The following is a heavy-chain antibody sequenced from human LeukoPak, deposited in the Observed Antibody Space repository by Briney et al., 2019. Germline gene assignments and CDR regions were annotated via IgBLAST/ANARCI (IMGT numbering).Heavy chain of an antibody. Sequence: SETLSLTCTVSGGSISSGGYSWSWSRQPPGKGLEWIGDIYYSGSTYYNPSLKSRVTISVDTSKNQFSLKLSSVTAADTAVYYCARVSDGYNSYYFDYWGQGTLVTVSS. CDR1: GGSISSGGYS. J-gene: IGHJ4*02. CDR3: ARVSDGYNSYYFDY. V-gene: IGHV4-30-4*07. D-gene: IGHD5-24*01. CDR2: IYYSGST.